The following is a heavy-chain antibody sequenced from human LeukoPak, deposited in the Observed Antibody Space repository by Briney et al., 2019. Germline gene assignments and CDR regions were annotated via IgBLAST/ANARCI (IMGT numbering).Heavy chain of an antibody. J-gene: IGHJ4*02. CDR3: ARDVSLIRGVNLEYFDY. D-gene: IGHD3-10*01. V-gene: IGHV4-30-4*01. CDR2: IYYSGRT. CDR1: GGSINSADYY. Sequence: SETLSFTCSVSGGSINSADYYWTWIRQPPGKGLEWIGNIYYSGRTYYNPSLQSRLIISVDTSKNQFSLKVKYLTAADTAVYFCARDVSLIRGVNLEYFDYWGQGALVTVSS.